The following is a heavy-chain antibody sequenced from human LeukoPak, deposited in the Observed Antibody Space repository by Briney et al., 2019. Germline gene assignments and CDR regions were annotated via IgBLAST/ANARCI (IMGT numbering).Heavy chain of an antibody. CDR3: GRSTASCAFDY. CDR1: GFTFSGYS. Sequence: GGSLRLSCAASGFTFSGYSMTWVRQAPGKGLEWVSLIASNGGNTYYADSVKGRFTISRDNSKSTLYLQMNSLRAEDTAVYYCGRSTASCAFDYWGQGTLVTVSS. CDR2: IASNGGNT. V-gene: IGHV3-23*01. D-gene: IGHD2-15*01. J-gene: IGHJ4*02.